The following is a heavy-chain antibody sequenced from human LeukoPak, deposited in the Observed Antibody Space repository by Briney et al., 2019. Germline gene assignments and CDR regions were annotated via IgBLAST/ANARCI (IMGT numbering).Heavy chain of an antibody. CDR3: ARGWKAVAGTFSY. J-gene: IGHJ4*02. D-gene: IGHD6-19*01. CDR1: GSGFTVSTNY. Sequence: GGSLRLSCAASGSGFTVSTNYMSWIRQAPGKGLEWVSYISSSSSYTNYADSVKGRFTISRDNAKNSLYLQMNSLRAEDTAVYYCARGWKAVAGTFSYWGQGTLVTVSS. V-gene: IGHV3-11*06. CDR2: ISSSSSYT.